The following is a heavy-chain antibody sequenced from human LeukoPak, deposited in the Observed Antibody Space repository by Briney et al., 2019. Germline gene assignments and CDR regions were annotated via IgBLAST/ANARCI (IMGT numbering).Heavy chain of an antibody. CDR3: VRLYDWGRLDY. CDR1: GYTFTGYY. Sequence: ASVKVSCKTSGYTFTGYYLFWVRQAPGQGLEWMGWINPNSVGTNYAQKFQGRVTMTRDTSIRTAYMELSRLTSDDTAVYYCVRLYDWGRLDYWGQGTLVTVSS. J-gene: IGHJ4*02. D-gene: IGHD3-9*01. CDR2: INPNSVGT. V-gene: IGHV1-2*02.